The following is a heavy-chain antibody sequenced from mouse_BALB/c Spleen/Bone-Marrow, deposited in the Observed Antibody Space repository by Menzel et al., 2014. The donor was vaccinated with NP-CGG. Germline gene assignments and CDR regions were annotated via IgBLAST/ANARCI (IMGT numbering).Heavy chain of an antibody. CDR1: GYTFTDYN. V-gene: IGHV1S29*02. D-gene: IGHD2-4*01. Sequence: EVKLMESGPELVKPGASVKISCKASGYTFTDYNVHWVKQSHGKSLEWIGYIYPYNGGTGYNQKFKSKATLTVDNSSSTAYMELRSLTSEDSAVYYCARSEGYDYDWFAYWGQGTLVTVSA. CDR3: ARSEGYDYDWFAY. CDR2: IYPYNGGT. J-gene: IGHJ3*01.